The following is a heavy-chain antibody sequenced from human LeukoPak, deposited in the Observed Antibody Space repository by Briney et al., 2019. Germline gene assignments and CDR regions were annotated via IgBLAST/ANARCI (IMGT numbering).Heavy chain of an antibody. CDR3: ARDDRAYSYGLDY. J-gene: IGHJ4*02. V-gene: IGHV3-21*01. CDR2: ISSSSSYI. D-gene: IGHD5-18*01. CDR1: GFTFSSYS. Sequence: GGSLRLSCAASGFTFSSYSMNWVRQAPGKGLEWVSSISSSSSYIYYADSVKGRFTISRDNAKNSLYLQMSSLRAEDTAVYYCARDDRAYSYGLDYWGQGTLVTVSS.